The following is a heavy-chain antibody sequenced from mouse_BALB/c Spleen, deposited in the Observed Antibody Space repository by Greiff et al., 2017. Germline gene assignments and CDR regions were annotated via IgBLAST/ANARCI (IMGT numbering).Heavy chain of an antibody. CDR3: ARVGGNYAMDY. CDR1: GFTFSDYY. J-gene: IGHJ4*01. V-gene: IGHV5-4*02. Sequence: EVKLMESGGGLVKPGGSLKLSCAASGFTFSDYYMYWVRQTPEKRLEWVATISDGGSYTYYPDSVKGRFTISRDNAKNNLYLQMSSLKSEDTAMYYCARVGGNYAMDYWGQGTSVTVSS. CDR2: ISDGGSYT. D-gene: IGHD1-1*01.